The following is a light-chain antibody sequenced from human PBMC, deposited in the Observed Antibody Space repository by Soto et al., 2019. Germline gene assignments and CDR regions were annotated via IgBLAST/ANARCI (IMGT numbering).Light chain of an antibody. V-gene: IGLV1-44*01. CDR3: AAWDDSLNGVV. CDR1: SSTIGSHT. Sequence: SVLAQPPPASGAPRPTNAISFFGGSSTIGSHTVNWYQQLPGTAPRLLIYSNTQRPSGVPDRFSGSKSGTSASLAISGLQSEYEGDYYCAAWDDSLNGVVFGGGTKVTVL. J-gene: IGLJ2*01. CDR2: SNT.